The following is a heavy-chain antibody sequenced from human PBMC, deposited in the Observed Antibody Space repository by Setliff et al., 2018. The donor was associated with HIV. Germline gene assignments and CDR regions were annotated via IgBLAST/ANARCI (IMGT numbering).Heavy chain of an antibody. CDR3: ARDQRYCGGDCYSQPFDY. Sequence: PGGSLRLSCAASGFTFSSYSMNWVRQAPGKGLEWVSYISSSSSTIYYADSVKGRFTISRDNSKNTLYLQMNSLRAEDTAVYYCARDQRYCGGDCYSQPFDYWGQGTLVTVSS. CDR1: GFTFSSYS. V-gene: IGHV3-48*01. D-gene: IGHD2-21*02. J-gene: IGHJ4*02. CDR2: ISSSSSTI.